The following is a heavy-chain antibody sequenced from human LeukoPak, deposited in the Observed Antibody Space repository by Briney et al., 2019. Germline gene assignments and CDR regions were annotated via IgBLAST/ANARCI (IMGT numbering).Heavy chain of an antibody. CDR3: ARTVQLWSNAFDI. J-gene: IGHJ3*02. V-gene: IGHV4-39*01. Sequence: SETLSLTCTVSGGSISLNYYWGWIRQPPGKGLEWIGSIYYSGSTYYNPSLKSRVTISVDTSKNQFSLKLSSVTAADTAVYYCARTVQLWSNAFDIWGQGTMVTVSS. D-gene: IGHD5-18*01. CDR1: GGSISLNYY. CDR2: IYYSGST.